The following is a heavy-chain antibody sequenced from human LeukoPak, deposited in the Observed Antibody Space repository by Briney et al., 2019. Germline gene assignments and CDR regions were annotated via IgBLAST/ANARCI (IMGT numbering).Heavy chain of an antibody. Sequence: GGSLRLSCAASGFTFSSYSMNWVRQAPGKGLEWVSSIGSSSSYIYYADSVKGRFTISRDNSKNTLYLQMNSLRAEDTAVYYCARERDYDILTGYYYYFDYWGQGTLVTVSS. J-gene: IGHJ4*02. CDR2: IGSSSSYI. V-gene: IGHV3-21*01. CDR3: ARERDYDILTGYYYYFDY. CDR1: GFTFSSYS. D-gene: IGHD3-9*01.